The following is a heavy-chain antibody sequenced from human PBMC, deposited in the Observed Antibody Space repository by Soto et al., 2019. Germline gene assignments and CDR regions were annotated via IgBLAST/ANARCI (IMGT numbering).Heavy chain of an antibody. CDR2: INPNSGGT. J-gene: IGHJ1*01. D-gene: IGHD1-26*01. V-gene: IGHV1-2*04. CDR3: ARAPLLVGAITVPRHRYFYY. Sequence: ASVKVSCKASGYTFTGYYMHWVRQAPGQGLEWMGWINPNSGGTNYAQKFQGWVTMTRDTSISTAYMELRSLRSDDTAVYYCARAPLLVGAITVPRHRYFYYWGQRAPVTVS. CDR1: GYTFTGYY.